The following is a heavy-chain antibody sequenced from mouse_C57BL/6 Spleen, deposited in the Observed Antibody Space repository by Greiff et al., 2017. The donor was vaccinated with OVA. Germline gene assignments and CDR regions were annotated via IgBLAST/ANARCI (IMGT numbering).Heavy chain of an antibody. CDR1: GFTFSSYG. CDR2: ISSGGSYT. CDR3: ARRDSSGYDYFDY. V-gene: IGHV5-6*02. J-gene: IGHJ2*01. Sequence: EVKLQESGGDLVKPGGSLKLSCAASGFTFSSYGMSWVRQTPDKRLEWVATISSGGSYTYYPDSVKGRFTISRDNAKNTLYLQMSSLKSEDTAMYYCARRDSSGYDYFDYWGQGTTLTVSS. D-gene: IGHD3-2*02.